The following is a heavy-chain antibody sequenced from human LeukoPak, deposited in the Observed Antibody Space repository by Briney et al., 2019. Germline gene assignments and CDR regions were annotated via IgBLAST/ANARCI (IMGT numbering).Heavy chain of an antibody. CDR2: IYRSGST. D-gene: IGHD3-3*01. CDR3: ARRDYYTSRSYTY. J-gene: IGHJ4*02. V-gene: IGHV4-4*02. Sequence: SGTLSLTCAVSGGSISSSYWWGWVRQPPGKGLEWVGEIYRSGSTNYNPSLKSRVTRSVDTAKNQIVLRLRSVSAADTAVYYCARRDYYTSRSYTYWGQGTLVTVSP. CDR1: GGSISSSYW.